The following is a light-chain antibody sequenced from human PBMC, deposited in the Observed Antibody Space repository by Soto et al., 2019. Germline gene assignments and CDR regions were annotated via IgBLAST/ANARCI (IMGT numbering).Light chain of an antibody. CDR3: QQANSFPWT. Sequence: DIQMTRSPSSVSASVGDRVTMTCRASQGISSWLVWYQQKPGKAPKLLIYAASSLQSGVPSRFSGSGSGTDFTLTISGLQPEDLATYYCQQANSFPWTFGQGTKVDIK. CDR1: QGISSW. J-gene: IGKJ1*01. CDR2: AAS. V-gene: IGKV1-12*01.